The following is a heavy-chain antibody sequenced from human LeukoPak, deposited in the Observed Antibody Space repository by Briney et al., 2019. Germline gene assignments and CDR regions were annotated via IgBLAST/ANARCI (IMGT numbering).Heavy chain of an antibody. J-gene: IGHJ4*02. Sequence: SETLSLTCTVSGGSISSGSYYWSWIRQPAGKGLEWIGRIYTSGSTNYNPSLKSRVTISVDTSKNQFSLKLSSVTAADTAVYYCARVGGYSYGYFHYWGQGTLVTVSS. V-gene: IGHV4-61*02. CDR2: IYTSGST. CDR1: GGSISSGSYY. CDR3: ARVGGYSYGYFHY. D-gene: IGHD5-18*01.